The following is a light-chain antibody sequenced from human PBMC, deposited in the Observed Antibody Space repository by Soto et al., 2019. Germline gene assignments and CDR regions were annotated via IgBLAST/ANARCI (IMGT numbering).Light chain of an antibody. CDR1: QSISSL. J-gene: IGKJ1*01. CDR2: KAS. CDR3: QQYNSYSPT. V-gene: IGKV1-5*03. Sequence: DIHMTQSPSTLSASVGDRVTITCRASQSISSLLAWYQQKPGKAPNLLIYKASRLESGVPSRSRGSGSETEFTLTISGLQPGDSETYYCQQYNSYSPTFGQGTKVDIK.